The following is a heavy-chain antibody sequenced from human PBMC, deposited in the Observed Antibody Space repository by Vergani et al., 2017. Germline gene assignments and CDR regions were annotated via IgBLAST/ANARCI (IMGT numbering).Heavy chain of an antibody. CDR3: ARDGTGTRIWFGETGRGAFDY. V-gene: IGHV3-30*03. CDR2: ISHDGNKK. Sequence: QVQLVESGGSVVQPGRSLRLSCAASGFTFSNYGLHWVRQAPGQGLEWVAVISHDGNKKYYVDSVKGRFTISRDNSKNTLYLYMNSLRADDTAVYYCARDGTGTRIWFGETGRGAFDYWGQGTLVTVSS. D-gene: IGHD3-10*01. J-gene: IGHJ4*02. CDR1: GFTFSNYG.